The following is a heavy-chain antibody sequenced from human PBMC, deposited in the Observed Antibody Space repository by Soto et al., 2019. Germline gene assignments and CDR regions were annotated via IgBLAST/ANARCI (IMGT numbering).Heavy chain of an antibody. CDR3: ARMYSSGSGWFHP. V-gene: IGHV4-31*03. J-gene: IGHJ5*02. Sequence: SETLSLTCFVSGYSITAGGYYWIWIRHHPGKGLEWIGSFYSSGSIIYNPSLRSRVSISGDTSSNQFSMSLTSVAAADTARYYCARMYSSGSGWFHPWGQGTLVTVSS. D-gene: IGHD6-19*01. CDR1: GYSITAGGYY. CDR2: FYSSGSI.